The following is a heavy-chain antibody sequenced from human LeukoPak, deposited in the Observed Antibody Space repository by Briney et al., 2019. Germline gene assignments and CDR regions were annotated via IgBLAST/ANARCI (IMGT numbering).Heavy chain of an antibody. V-gene: IGHV1-24*01. CDR3: ARVAGGYYYDSSGYFDY. CDR1: GYTLTELS. Sequence: ASVKVSCKVSGYTLTELSMHWVRQAPGKGLEWMGGFDPEDGETIYAQKFQGRVTITADKSTSTAYMELSSLRSEDTAVYYCARVAGGYYYDSSGYFDYWGQGTLVTVSS. CDR2: FDPEDGET. D-gene: IGHD3-22*01. J-gene: IGHJ4*02.